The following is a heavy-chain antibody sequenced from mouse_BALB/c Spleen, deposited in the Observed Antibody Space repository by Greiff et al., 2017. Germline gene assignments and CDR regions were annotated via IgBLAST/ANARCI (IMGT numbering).Heavy chain of an antibody. CDR3: AREEYGNYVHAMDY. CDR2: IYPGGGYT. J-gene: IGHJ4*01. V-gene: IGHV1-63*02. Sequence: QVQLQQSGAELVRPGTSVKISCKASGYTFTNYWLGWVKQRPGHGLEWIGDIYPGGGYTNYNEKFKGKATLTADTSSSTAYMQLSSLTSEDSAVYFCAREEYGNYVHAMDYWGQGTSVTVSS. CDR1: GYTFTNYW. D-gene: IGHD2-10*02.